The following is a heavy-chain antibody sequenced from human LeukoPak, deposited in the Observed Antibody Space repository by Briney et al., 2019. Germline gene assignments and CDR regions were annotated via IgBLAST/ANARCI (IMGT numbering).Heavy chain of an antibody. J-gene: IGHJ5*02. D-gene: IGHD4-17*01. CDR3: ARSPQGTATTANWLDP. CDR2: INPSGGST. CDR1: GYTFTSYY. V-gene: IGHV1-46*01. Sequence: GASVKVSCKASGYTFTSYYMHWVRQAPGQGLEWMGIINPSGGSTSYAQKFQGRVTMTRDTSTSTVYMELSSLRSEDTAVYYCARSPQGTATTANWLDPWGQGTLVTVSS.